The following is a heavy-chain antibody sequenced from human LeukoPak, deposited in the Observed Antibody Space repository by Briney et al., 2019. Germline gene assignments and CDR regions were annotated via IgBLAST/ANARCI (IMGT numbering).Heavy chain of an antibody. D-gene: IGHD3-10*01. CDR3: ARDNVGSLDF. CDR1: GDSVTSHG. Sequence: SETLSLTCSVSGDSVTSHGWSWVRQPPGKRLEWIGYVYASGANSDNCNPSLKSRITISVDTSRNQFSLRLNSVTAADTAIYYCARDNVGSLDFWGQGILVTVSS. J-gene: IGHJ4*02. V-gene: IGHV4-59*02. CDR2: VYASGAN.